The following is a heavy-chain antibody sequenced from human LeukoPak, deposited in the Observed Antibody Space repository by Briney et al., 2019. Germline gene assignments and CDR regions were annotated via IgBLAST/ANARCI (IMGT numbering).Heavy chain of an antibody. Sequence: GGSLRLSCAASGFTFSSYAMHWVRQAPGKGLEWVAVISYDGSNKYYADSVKGRFTISRDNSKNTLYLQMNSLRAEDTAAYYCARDVSGYYYLDYWGQGTLVTVSS. V-gene: IGHV3-30*04. CDR3: ARDVSGYYYLDY. CDR2: ISYDGSNK. D-gene: IGHD3-9*01. J-gene: IGHJ4*02. CDR1: GFTFSSYA.